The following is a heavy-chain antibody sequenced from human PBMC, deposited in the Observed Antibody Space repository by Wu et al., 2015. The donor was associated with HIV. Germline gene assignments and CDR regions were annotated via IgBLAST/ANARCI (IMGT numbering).Heavy chain of an antibody. CDR1: GYTFTGYY. D-gene: IGHD3-22*01. V-gene: IGHV1-2*02. CDR3: AREPRRYDSSGSHDKYFQH. J-gene: IGHJ1*01. Sequence: QVQLVQSGAEVKKPGASVKVSCKASGYTFTGYYMHWVRQAPGQGLEWMGWINPNSGGTNYAQKFQGRVTMTRDTSISTAYMELSRLRSDDTAVYYCAREPRRYDSSGSHDKYFQHWGQGTLVTVSS. CDR2: INPNSGGT.